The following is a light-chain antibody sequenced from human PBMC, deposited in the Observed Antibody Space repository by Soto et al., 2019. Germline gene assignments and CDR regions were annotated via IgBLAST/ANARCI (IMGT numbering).Light chain of an antibody. Sequence: DIQVTQSPSSLSASLGDRVTITCRANQAIGVYLAWFQQQPGKVPKLLIYAASALQSGVPSRFSGSGSGTDFTLPITTLQPKDIATFYCKNNNSAPLLLGGGTKV. CDR2: AAS. J-gene: IGKJ4*01. V-gene: IGKV1-27*01. CDR3: KNNNSAPLL. CDR1: QAIGVY.